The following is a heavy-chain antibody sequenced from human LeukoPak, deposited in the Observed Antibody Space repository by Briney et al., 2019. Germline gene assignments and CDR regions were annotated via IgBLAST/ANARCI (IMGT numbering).Heavy chain of an antibody. Sequence: PGGSLRLSCAASGFTFSSYTMHWVRQAPGKGLEWVAVISYDGSNKYYADSVKGRFTISRDNSKNTLYLQMNSLRAEDTAVYYCAKDLTYYYGSGIYWGQGTLVTVSS. CDR3: AKDLTYYYGSGIY. D-gene: IGHD3-10*01. CDR1: GFTFSSYT. V-gene: IGHV3-30*04. J-gene: IGHJ4*02. CDR2: ISYDGSNK.